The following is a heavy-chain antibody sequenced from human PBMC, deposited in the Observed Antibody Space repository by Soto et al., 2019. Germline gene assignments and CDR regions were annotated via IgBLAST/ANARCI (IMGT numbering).Heavy chain of an antibody. CDR3: ARDSHDYGDYNNWFDP. CDR1: GGSFSSYT. Sequence: SVKVSFKASGGSFSSYTISWVRQAPGQGLEWMGRIIPILGIANYAQKFQGRVTITADKSTSTAYMELSSLRSEDTAVYYCARDSHDYGDYNNWFDPWGQGTLVTVSS. J-gene: IGHJ5*02. D-gene: IGHD4-17*01. CDR2: IIPILGIA. V-gene: IGHV1-69*04.